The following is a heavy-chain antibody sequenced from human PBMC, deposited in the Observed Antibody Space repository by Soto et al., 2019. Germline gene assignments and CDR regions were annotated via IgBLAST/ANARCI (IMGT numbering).Heavy chain of an antibody. Sequence: QVQLVQSGAEVRKSGSSVKVSCKAAGGTFSDYALSWVRQAPGQGLEWMGGIIPMFATTNYAQKFQGRVTITADDSATTAHMELSIMKSEDTAVYYCARGRGIGFSSSWNIYWYYNMDVWGPGATVTVSS. D-gene: IGHD6-13*01. V-gene: IGHV1-69*01. CDR3: ARGRGIGFSSSWNIYWYYNMDV. J-gene: IGHJ6*02. CDR1: GGTFSDYA. CDR2: IIPMFATT.